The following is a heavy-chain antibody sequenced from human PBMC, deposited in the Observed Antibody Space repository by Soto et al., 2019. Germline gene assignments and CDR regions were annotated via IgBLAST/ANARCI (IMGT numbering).Heavy chain of an antibody. CDR2: IKEDGSEK. V-gene: IGHV3-7*05. J-gene: IGHJ1*01. CDR3: AKGVPGIAVAGTGYFQH. D-gene: IGHD6-19*01. Sequence: GGSLRLSCAASGFTFSSYWMSWVRQAPGKGLEWVANIKEDGSEKYYVDSVKGRFTISRDNAKNSLYLQMNSLRAEDTAVYYCAKGVPGIAVAGTGYFQHWGQGTLVTVSS. CDR1: GFTFSSYW.